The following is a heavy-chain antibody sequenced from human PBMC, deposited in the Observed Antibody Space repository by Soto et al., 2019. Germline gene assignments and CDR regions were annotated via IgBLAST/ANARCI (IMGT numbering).Heavy chain of an antibody. Sequence: VQLVESGGGVVQPGRSLRLSCAASGFTFRDYAMHWVRQAPGKGLEWVAVVSHDGRNTHYADSVKGRFTISRDSSKNTVSLEMTSLRAEVTAVYYCAKGGRQWLVTSDFNYWGQGALVTVSS. J-gene: IGHJ4*02. CDR2: VSHDGRNT. D-gene: IGHD6-19*01. CDR3: AKGGRQWLVTSDFNY. V-gene: IGHV3-30*18. CDR1: GFTFRDYA.